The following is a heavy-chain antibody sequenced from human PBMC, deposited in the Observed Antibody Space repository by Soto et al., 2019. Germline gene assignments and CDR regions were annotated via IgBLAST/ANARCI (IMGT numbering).Heavy chain of an antibody. D-gene: IGHD2-15*01. J-gene: IGHJ4*02. V-gene: IGHV1-69*02. CDR2: IIPILGIA. Sequence: QVQLVQAGAEVKKPGSSVKVSCKASGGTFSSYTISWVRQAPGQGLEWMGRIIPILGIANYAQKFQGRVTITADKSTSTAYMELSSLRSADTAVYYCASGGGLAEFDYWGQGTLVTVSS. CDR3: ASGGGLAEFDY. CDR1: GGTFSSYT.